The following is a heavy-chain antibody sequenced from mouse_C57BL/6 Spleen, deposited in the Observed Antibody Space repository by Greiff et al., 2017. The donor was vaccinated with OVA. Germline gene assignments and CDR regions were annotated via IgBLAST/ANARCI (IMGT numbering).Heavy chain of an antibody. CDR3: ARQSDYDYDGGAYAMDY. CDR1: GYAFSSSW. CDR2: FYPGDGDT. Sequence: VQLQESGPELVKPGASVKISCKASGYAFSSSWMNWVKQRPGKGLEWIGRFYPGDGDTNYNGKFKGKATLTADKSSSTAYMQLSSLTSEDSAVYFCARQSDYDYDGGAYAMDYWGQGTSVTVSS. V-gene: IGHV1-82*01. J-gene: IGHJ4*01. D-gene: IGHD2-4*01.